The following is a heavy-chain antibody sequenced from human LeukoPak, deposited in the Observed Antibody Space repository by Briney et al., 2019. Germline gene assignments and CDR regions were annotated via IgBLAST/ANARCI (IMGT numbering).Heavy chain of an antibody. Sequence: GGSLRLSCAASGFTFSSYSMNWVHQAPGKGLEWVSYISSSSTIYYADSVKGRFTISRDNAKNSLYLQMNSLRAEDTAVYYCAREQSFDYWGQGTLVTVSS. CDR1: GFTFSSYS. J-gene: IGHJ4*02. CDR2: ISSSSTI. V-gene: IGHV3-48*01. CDR3: AREQSFDY.